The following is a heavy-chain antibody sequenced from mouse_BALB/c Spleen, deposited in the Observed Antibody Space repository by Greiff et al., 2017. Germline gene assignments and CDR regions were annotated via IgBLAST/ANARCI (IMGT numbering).Heavy chain of an antibody. Sequence: QVQLQQSGAELVRPGSSVKISCKASGYAFSSYWMNWVKQRPGQGLEWIGQIYPGDGDTNYNGKFKGKATLTADKSSSTAYMQLSSLTSEDSAVYFCARGGGREAWFAYWGQGTLVTVSA. CDR2: IYPGDGDT. CDR1: GYAFSSYW. J-gene: IGHJ3*01. CDR3: ARGGGREAWFAY. V-gene: IGHV1-80*01.